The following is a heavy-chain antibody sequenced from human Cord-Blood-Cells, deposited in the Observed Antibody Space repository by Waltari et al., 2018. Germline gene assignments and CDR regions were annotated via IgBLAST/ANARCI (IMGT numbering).Heavy chain of an antibody. D-gene: IGHD2-21*02. CDR1: GGTFSSYA. V-gene: IGHV1-69*01. J-gene: IGHJ3*02. CDR3: ARDQYCGGDCYAFDI. Sequence: QVQLVQSGAEVKKPGSSVKVSCKASGGTFSSYANSRVRQDHGQGLEWMGGIIPIFGTANYAQKFQGRVTITADESTSTAYMELSSLRSEDTAVYYCARDQYCGGDCYAFDIWGQGTMVTVSS. CDR2: IIPIFGTA.